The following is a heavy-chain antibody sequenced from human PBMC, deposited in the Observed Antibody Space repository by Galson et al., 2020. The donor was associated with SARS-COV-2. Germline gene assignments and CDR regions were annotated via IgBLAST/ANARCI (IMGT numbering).Heavy chain of an antibody. J-gene: IGHJ4*02. V-gene: IGHV4-39*01. Sequence: SETLSLTCSVSGDSISTSDYFWGWVRQPPGKGLEWIGTLHYGGTTDSNPSLRSRVTISVDTSKNQFSLRVTSVTAADTAVYYCARQLHTGRSRARGFFDYWGQGALVTVSS. CDR1: GDSISTSDYF. CDR2: LHYGGTT. D-gene: IGHD2-15*01. CDR3: ARQLHTGRSRARGFFDY.